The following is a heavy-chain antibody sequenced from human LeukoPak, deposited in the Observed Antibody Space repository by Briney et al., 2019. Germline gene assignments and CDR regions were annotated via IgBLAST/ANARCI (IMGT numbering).Heavy chain of an antibody. D-gene: IGHD2-2*02. CDR3: AKDANCSSTSCYRRGWFDP. J-gene: IGHJ5*02. CDR1: GFTFSSYA. Sequence: GGSLRLSCAASGFTFSSYAMSWVRQAPGKGLEWVSAISGSGGSTYYADSVKGRFTISRDNSKNTLYLQMNSLRAEDTAVYYCAKDANCSSTSCYRRGWFDPWGQGTLVTVSS. V-gene: IGHV3-23*01. CDR2: ISGSGGST.